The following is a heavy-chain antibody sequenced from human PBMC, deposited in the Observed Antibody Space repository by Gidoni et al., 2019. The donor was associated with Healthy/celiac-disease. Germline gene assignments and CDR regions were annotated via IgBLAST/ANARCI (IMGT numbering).Heavy chain of an antibody. Sequence: EVQLVVSGGGLVKPGRTLRLSCQPSGFTFGDHAMSCFRQAPGKGLEWVGFIRSKAYGGTTEDAASVKGRFTISRDDSKSIAYLQMNSLKTEDTAVYYCTRETQYYDFWSGPRDIDAFDIWGQGTMVTVSS. D-gene: IGHD3-3*01. CDR2: IRSKAYGGTT. J-gene: IGHJ3*02. CDR3: TRETQYYDFWSGPRDIDAFDI. CDR1: GFTFGDHA. V-gene: IGHV3-49*05.